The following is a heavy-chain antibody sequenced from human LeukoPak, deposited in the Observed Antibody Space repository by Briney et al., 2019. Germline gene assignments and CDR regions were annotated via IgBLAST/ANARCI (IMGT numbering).Heavy chain of an antibody. CDR3: ARGPLAIMVYAITYYYYGMDV. CDR2: IYYSGST. Sequence: SETLSLTCTVSGGSIISSNYYWGWIRQPPGKGLEWIGSIYYSGSTHYNPSLKSRVTISVDTSKNQFSLKLSSVTAADTAVYYCARGPLAIMVYAITYYYYGMDVWGQGTTVTVSS. CDR1: GGSIISSNYY. J-gene: IGHJ6*02. V-gene: IGHV4-39*07. D-gene: IGHD2-8*01.